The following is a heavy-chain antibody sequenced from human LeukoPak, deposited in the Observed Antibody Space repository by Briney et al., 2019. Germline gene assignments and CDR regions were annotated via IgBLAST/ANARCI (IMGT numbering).Heavy chain of an antibody. CDR1: GFTFSNYW. CDR2: IKQDGSDQ. D-gene: IGHD4-23*01. CDR3: ARDVQTPYGGNNY. J-gene: IGHJ4*02. V-gene: IGHV3-7*01. Sequence: GGSLRLSCVASGFTFSNYWMSWVRQAPGKGLEWVANIKQDGSDQYYLHSVRGRFTISRDNAKNSLYLQMSSRRADDTGILYCARDVQTPYGGNNYWGQGTLVTVSS.